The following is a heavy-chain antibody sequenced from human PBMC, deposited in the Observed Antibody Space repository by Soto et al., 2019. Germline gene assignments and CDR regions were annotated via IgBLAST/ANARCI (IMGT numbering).Heavy chain of an antibody. CDR1: GGSVSSGNYY. V-gene: IGHV4-61*01. CDR2: FYYTGST. CDR3: ARSMHYSDGSNYSPFDY. J-gene: IGHJ4*02. D-gene: IGHD3-22*01. Sequence: SETLSLTCTVSGGSVSSGNYYWSWIRQPPGKGLEWIGYFYYTGSTNYNPSLKSRVTISIDASKNQFSLRLSSVTAADTAVYYCARSMHYSDGSNYSPFDYWGQGTLVTAPQ.